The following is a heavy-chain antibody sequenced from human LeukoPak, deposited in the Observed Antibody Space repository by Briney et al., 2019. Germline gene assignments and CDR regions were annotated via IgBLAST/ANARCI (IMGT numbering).Heavy chain of an antibody. J-gene: IGHJ2*01. CDR1: GGSISSGGYC. V-gene: IGHV4-31*03. Sequence: SATLSLTCTVSGGSISSGGYCWSWIRQHPGKGLEWIGYIYYSGSTYYNPSLKSRVTISVDTSKNQFSLKLSSVTAADTAVYYCARTTVTTWVTFDLWGRGTLVTVSS. D-gene: IGHD4-11*01. CDR2: IYYSGST. CDR3: ARTTVTTWVTFDL.